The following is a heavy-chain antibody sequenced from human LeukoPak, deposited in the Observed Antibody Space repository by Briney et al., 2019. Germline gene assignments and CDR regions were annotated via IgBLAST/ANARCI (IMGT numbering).Heavy chain of an antibody. J-gene: IGHJ4*02. CDR3: AKRGSGDGYYFDY. Sequence: SETLSLTCTVSGGSISSSSYYWAWSRQPPGKCLEWIGSMYQSGSTYYNPFLNSRVTISIDTSKNQFSLKLSTVTAADTAVYYCAKRGSGDGYYFDYWGQGALVTVSS. CDR1: GGSISSSSYY. CDR2: MYQSGST. V-gene: IGHV4-39*01. D-gene: IGHD2-15*01.